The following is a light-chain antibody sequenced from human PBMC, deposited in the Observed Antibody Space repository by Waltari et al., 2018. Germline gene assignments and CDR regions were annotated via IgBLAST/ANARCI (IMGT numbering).Light chain of an antibody. CDR2: QVS. Sequence: QSALPQPASVSGSPGQSITISCSGTDSDVGSYDFSSWYQQHPGKAPHLIIYQVSNRPSGISNRFSASKSGNTASLTISGLQAEDEADYYCSSYTTSSAPGVFGTGTRVTVL. CDR3: SSYTTSSAPGV. V-gene: IGLV2-14*01. J-gene: IGLJ1*01. CDR1: DSDVGSYDF.